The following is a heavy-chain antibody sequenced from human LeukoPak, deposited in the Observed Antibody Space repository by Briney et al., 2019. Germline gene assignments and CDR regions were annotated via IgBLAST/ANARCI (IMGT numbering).Heavy chain of an antibody. Sequence: SVKVSCKASGGTFSSYAISWVRQAPGQGLEWMGGIIPIFGTANYAQKLQGRVTITTDKSTSTAYMELSSLRSEDTAVYYCARVTPDCGGDCYNYYFDYWGQGTLVTVSS. CDR2: IIPIFGTA. J-gene: IGHJ4*02. CDR1: GGTFSSYA. D-gene: IGHD2-21*02. CDR3: ARVTPDCGGDCYNYYFDY. V-gene: IGHV1-69*05.